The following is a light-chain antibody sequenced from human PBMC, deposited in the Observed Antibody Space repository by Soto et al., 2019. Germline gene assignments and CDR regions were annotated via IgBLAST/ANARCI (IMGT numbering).Light chain of an antibody. Sequence: DIVLTQSPGTLSLSPGERATLYCRASQSVSSTHLAWYQQKPGQAPRLLIYGGSSRATGIPVRFSGSGSETDFTLTITRLEPEDFAMYYCQQYSSSRTFGQGTKGDIK. CDR1: QSVSSTH. V-gene: IGKV3-20*01. CDR2: GGS. CDR3: QQYSSSRT. J-gene: IGKJ1*01.